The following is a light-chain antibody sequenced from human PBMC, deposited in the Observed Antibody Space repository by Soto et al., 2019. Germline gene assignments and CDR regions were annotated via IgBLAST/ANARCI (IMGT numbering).Light chain of an antibody. CDR2: DAS. J-gene: IGKJ1*01. CDR3: QQYNIYFWT. V-gene: IGKV1-5*01. CDR1: QSISSW. Sequence: DIQMTQSPSTMSASVGDRVTITCRASQSISSWFAWYQQKPGKAPKLLIYDASSLERGVPSRFSGSGSGTEVTLTISSLQPDDFSTYYCQQYNIYFWTFGQGTKVEIK.